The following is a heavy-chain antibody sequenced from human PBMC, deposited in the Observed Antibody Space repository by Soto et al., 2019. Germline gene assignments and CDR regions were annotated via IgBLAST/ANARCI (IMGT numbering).Heavy chain of an antibody. V-gene: IGHV4-4*02. Sequence: QVQLHESGPGLVKPSGTLSLTCAVSGASITGRNWWTWVRQPPGKGREWIGEVYHSGFVSYNPSLKSRVTSSVDKSKNQFSLNLASVTAADTAMYYCARVRPPASTRPAAALYYFDYWGQGTLVTVSS. CDR2: VYHSGFV. J-gene: IGHJ4*02. CDR1: GASITGRNW. D-gene: IGHD2-2*01. CDR3: ARVRPPASTRPAAALYYFDY.